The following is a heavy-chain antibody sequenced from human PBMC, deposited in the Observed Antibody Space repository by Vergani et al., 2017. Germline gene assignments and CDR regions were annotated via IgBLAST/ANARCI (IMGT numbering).Heavy chain of an antibody. CDR3: ARVRWLTIPGDY. J-gene: IGHJ4*02. D-gene: IGHD6-19*01. CDR2: RKHEESEK. Sequence: EVQLVESGGGLVQPGGSLRLSCAASGFTFSSYWMSRVRQAPGKGLEWVANRKHEESEKYYVDSVKGRFTISRDNAKNSLYLQMTSLKAEDTAVYYCARVRWLTIPGDYWGQRTLVTVSS. V-gene: IGHV3-7*01. CDR1: GFTFSSYW.